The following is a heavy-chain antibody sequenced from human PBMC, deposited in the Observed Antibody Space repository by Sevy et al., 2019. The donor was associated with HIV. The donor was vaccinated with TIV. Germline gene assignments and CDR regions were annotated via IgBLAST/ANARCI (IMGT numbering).Heavy chain of an antibody. J-gene: IGHJ3*02. D-gene: IGHD4-17*01. Sequence: GGFLRLSCAASGFTFSSYAMSWVRQAPGKGLEWVSAISGSGGSTYYADSVKGRFTISRDNSKNTLYLHMNSLRAEDTAVYYCAKDRVPTVNEGAFDIWGQGTMVTVSS. V-gene: IGHV3-23*01. CDR3: AKDRVPTVNEGAFDI. CDR2: ISGSGGST. CDR1: GFTFSSYA.